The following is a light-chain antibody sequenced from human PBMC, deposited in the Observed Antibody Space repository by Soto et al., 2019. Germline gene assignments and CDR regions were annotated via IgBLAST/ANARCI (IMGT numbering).Light chain of an antibody. CDR3: HQYGTLPPT. CDR1: QSVSRPY. Sequence: EIGLTQCPGTLSFSPGERATLSCRASQSVSRPYLAWYQQKAGQSPTLLIYGAASMATGIPDRFSGSGSGTAFTLTISRLAPEDFAVYYCHQYGTLPPTFGPGTKVEIK. J-gene: IGKJ3*01. V-gene: IGKV3-20*01. CDR2: GAA.